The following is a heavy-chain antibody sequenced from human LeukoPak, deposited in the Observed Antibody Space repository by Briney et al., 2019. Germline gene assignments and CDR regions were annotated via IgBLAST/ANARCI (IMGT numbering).Heavy chain of an antibody. V-gene: IGHV4-59*08. CDR1: GGSISSYY. CDR2: IYYSGST. J-gene: IGHJ4*02. Sequence: SETLSLTCTVSGGSISSYYWSWIRQPPGKGLEWIGYIYYSGSTYYNPSLKSRVTISVDTSKNQFSLKLSSVTAADTAVYYCASPMLVGYWGQGTLVTVSS. D-gene: IGHD2-8*01. CDR3: ASPMLVGY.